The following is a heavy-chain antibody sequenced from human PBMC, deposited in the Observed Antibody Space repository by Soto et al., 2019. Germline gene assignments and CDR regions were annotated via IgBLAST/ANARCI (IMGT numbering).Heavy chain of an antibody. V-gene: IGHV5-51*01. D-gene: IGHD1-26*01. J-gene: IGHJ4*02. Sequence: PGESLKISCNASGYKFTSYWIGWVRQMPGKGLEWMGIIYPGDSDTRYSPSFQGQVTMSADKSISTAYLQWSSLKASDTAMYYCARHGASYLDYFDYWGQGTLVTVSS. CDR2: IYPGDSDT. CDR1: GYKFTSYW. CDR3: ARHGASYLDYFDY.